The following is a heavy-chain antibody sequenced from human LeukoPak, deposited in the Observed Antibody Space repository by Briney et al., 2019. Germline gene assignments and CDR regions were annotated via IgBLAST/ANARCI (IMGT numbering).Heavy chain of an antibody. V-gene: IGHV5-51*01. CDR3: ARDVADRGNTKGGSDP. D-gene: IGHD3-22*01. J-gene: IGHJ5*02. Sequence: GESLKISCKGSGYSFTSYWIGWVRQMPGKGLEWMGIIYPGDSDTRYSPSFQGQVTISADKSISTAYLQWSSLKASDTAMYYCARDVADRGNTKGGSDPWGQGTLVTVSS. CDR2: IYPGDSDT. CDR1: GYSFTSYW.